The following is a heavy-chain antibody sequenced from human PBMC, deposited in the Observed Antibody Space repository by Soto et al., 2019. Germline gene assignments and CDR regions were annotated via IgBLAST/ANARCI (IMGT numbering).Heavy chain of an antibody. CDR1: GYTFTSYG. D-gene: IGHD3-3*01. V-gene: IGHV1-18*04. CDR2: ISAYSGNT. Sequence: GASVKVSCKASGYTFTSYGISWVRQAPGQGLEWMGWISAYSGNTNYAQKLQGRVTMTTDTSTSTAYMELSSLRSDDTAVYYCATAAYDFWSGSTAGWFDPWGQGTLVTVSS. CDR3: ATAAYDFWSGSTAGWFDP. J-gene: IGHJ5*02.